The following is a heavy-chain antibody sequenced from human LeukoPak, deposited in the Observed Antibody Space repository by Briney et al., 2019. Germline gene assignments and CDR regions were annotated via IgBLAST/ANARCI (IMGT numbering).Heavy chain of an antibody. CDR3: QSRYLEWLLEY. Sequence: SETLSLSCTVSGGSINSNNYYWGWIRQPPGKGLEWIGSIYSSGSAYYNPSLKSRVTISVDTSKNQFSLRLSSVTAADTAVYYCQSRYLEWLLEYWGQGTLVTVSS. CDR1: GGSINSNNYY. D-gene: IGHD3-3*01. CDR2: IYSSGSA. V-gene: IGHV4-39*01. J-gene: IGHJ4*02.